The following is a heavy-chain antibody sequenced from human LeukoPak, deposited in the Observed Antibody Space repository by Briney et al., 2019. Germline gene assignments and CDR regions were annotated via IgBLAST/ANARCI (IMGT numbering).Heavy chain of an antibody. CDR2: IYYSGST. D-gene: IGHD3-3*01. CDR1: GGSISSSSYF. J-gene: IGHJ4*02. V-gene: IGHV4-39*01. Sequence: PSETLSLTCTVSGGSISSSSYFWGWIRQPPGKGLEWIGSIYYSGSTYYNSSLKSRVTISVDTSKNQFSLKLSSVTAADTAVYYCARGIYDFWSGYYLWGQGTLVTVSS. CDR3: ARGIYDFWSGYYL.